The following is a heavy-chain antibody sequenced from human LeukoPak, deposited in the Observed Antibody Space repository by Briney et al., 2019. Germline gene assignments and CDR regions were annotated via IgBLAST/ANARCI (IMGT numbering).Heavy chain of an antibody. Sequence: PSETLSLTCTVSGGSISSGGYYWSWIRQHPGKGLEWIGYIYYSGSTNYNPSLKSRVTISVDTSKNQFSLKLSSVTAADTAVYYCARSLLDYYDSSGPNWFDPWGQGTLVTVSS. J-gene: IGHJ5*02. CDR3: ARSLLDYYDSSGPNWFDP. D-gene: IGHD3-22*01. V-gene: IGHV4-61*08. CDR2: IYYSGST. CDR1: GGSISSGGYY.